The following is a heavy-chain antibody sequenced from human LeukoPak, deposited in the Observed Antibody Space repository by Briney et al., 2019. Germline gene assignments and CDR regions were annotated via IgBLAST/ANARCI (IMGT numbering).Heavy chain of an antibody. CDR1: GGSISSSSYY. J-gene: IGHJ5*02. CDR2: IYYSGST. D-gene: IGHD2-2*01. Sequence: SETLSPTCTVSGGSISSSSYYWGWIRQPPGKGLEWIGSIYYSGSTYYNPSLKSRVTISVDTSKNQFSLKLSSVTAADTAVYYCARQRIVVVPAAIYSNFLDNWFDPWGQGTLVTVSS. V-gene: IGHV4-39*01. CDR3: ARQRIVVVPAAIYSNFLDNWFDP.